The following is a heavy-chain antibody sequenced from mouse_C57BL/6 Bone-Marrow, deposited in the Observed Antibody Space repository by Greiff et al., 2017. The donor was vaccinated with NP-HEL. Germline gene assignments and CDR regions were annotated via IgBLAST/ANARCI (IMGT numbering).Heavy chain of an antibody. J-gene: IGHJ4*01. CDR3: ARWGYYGSRRGDYAMDD. CDR1: GYAFTNYL. CDR2: INPGSGGT. V-gene: IGHV1-54*01. Sequence: QVQLQQSGAELVRPGTSVKVSCKASGYAFTNYLIEWVKQRPGQGLEWIGVINPGSGGTTSNEKFKGKATLTAEKSYSTASMQLSSLTSEDSAVYFGARWGYYGSRRGDYAMDDWGQGTSVTVSS. D-gene: IGHD1-1*01.